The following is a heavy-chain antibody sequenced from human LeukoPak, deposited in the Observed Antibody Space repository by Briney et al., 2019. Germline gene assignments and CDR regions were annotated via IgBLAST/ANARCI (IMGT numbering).Heavy chain of an antibody. V-gene: IGHV3-7*01. D-gene: IGHD2/OR15-2a*01. CDR1: GFTFSSYS. CDR2: IRQDGSVK. Sequence: PEGSLRLSCAASGFTFSSYSMNWVRQAPGKGLEWVANIRQDGSVKNYVDSVKGRFTISRDNAKNSLSLQMDSLRAEDTAVYFCAGCAGNSCYFDYWGQGTLVTVSS. J-gene: IGHJ4*02. CDR3: AGCAGNSCYFDY.